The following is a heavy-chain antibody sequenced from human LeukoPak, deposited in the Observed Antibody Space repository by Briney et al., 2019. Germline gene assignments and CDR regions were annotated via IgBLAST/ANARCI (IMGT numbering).Heavy chain of an antibody. CDR3: ARLTAAAGTSFDY. CDR1: GGSISSYY. Sequence: SETLSLTCTVSGGSISSYYWSWIRQPPGKGLEWIGSIYYSGSTYYNPSLKSRVTISVDTSKNQFSLKLSSVTAADTAVYYCARLTAAAGTSFDYWGQGTLVTVSS. D-gene: IGHD6-13*01. J-gene: IGHJ4*02. V-gene: IGHV4-39*01. CDR2: IYYSGST.